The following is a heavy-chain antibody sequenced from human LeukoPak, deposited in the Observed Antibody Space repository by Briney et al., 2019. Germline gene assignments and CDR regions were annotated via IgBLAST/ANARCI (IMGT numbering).Heavy chain of an antibody. CDR2: IYPDDSDT. D-gene: IGHD3-22*01. Sequence: RGESLKISCKCSGYKFNAYWIAWVRQMPGKGLEWMGIIYPDDSDTRYSPSFQGQVTISADKSVSIAYLQWSSLKASDTAMYYCARPNITSYYDSRGYDAFDVWGQGTMVIVSS. J-gene: IGHJ3*01. V-gene: IGHV5-51*01. CDR3: ARPNITSYYDSRGYDAFDV. CDR1: GYKFNAYW.